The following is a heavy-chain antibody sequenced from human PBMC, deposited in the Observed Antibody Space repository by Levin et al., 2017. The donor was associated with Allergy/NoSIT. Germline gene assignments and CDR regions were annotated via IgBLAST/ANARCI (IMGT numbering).Heavy chain of an antibody. Sequence: PSETLSLTCTVSGDSVSSKNYYWSWIRQSPGKGLEWIGNIYHSGSTTYNPSLKSRVTMSVDTSKNQFSLKLNSATAADTAVYYCARCRRVFDTLTGWDFYFDFWGQGTLLTVSS. CDR3: ARCRRVFDTLTGWDFYFDF. CDR1: GDSVSSKNYY. D-gene: IGHD3-9*01. J-gene: IGHJ4*02. CDR2: IYHSGST. V-gene: IGHV4-61*01.